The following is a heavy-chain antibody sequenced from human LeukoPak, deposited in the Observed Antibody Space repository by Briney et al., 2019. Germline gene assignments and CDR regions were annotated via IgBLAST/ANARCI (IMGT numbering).Heavy chain of an antibody. CDR3: AREGTIVLYDSVDY. Sequence: GGSLRLSFSASGFTFSSYSMNWVRQAPGKGLEWVSSISSSSSYIYYADSVKGRFTISRDNAKNSLYLQMNSLRAEDTAVYYCAREGTIVLYDSVDYWGQGTLVTVSS. J-gene: IGHJ4*02. CDR1: GFTFSSYS. D-gene: IGHD5/OR15-5a*01. CDR2: ISSSSSYI. V-gene: IGHV3-21*04.